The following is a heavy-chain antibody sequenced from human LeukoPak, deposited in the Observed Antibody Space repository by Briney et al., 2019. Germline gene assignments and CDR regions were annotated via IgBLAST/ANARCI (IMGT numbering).Heavy chain of an antibody. CDR3: TTDPHYYGSGSYPS. J-gene: IGHJ4*02. D-gene: IGHD3-10*01. CDR1: GFTFSNAW. CDR2: LKCKTDGGTP. V-gene: IGHV3-15*01. Sequence: PGGSVTLSCAASGFTFSNAWMIWLRQAPGQGLEGVGRLKCKTDGGTPNYAGPVKGSFTISRDESKTTLYLQMNSLKTEHTAVYYCTTDPHYYGSGSYPSWGQGTLVTVSS.